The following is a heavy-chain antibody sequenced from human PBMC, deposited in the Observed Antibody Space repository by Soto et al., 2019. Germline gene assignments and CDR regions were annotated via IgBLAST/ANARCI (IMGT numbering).Heavy chain of an antibody. J-gene: IGHJ4*02. CDR1: GFTFTDYW. CDR3: ARETYRGFYFDY. Sequence: EVPLVASGGRLVQAGGSLRLSCAASGFTFTDYWTHWVRQAPGKGLVWVSRINSDGSRTSYSDSVTGRFTISRDNAKNTLYLQMNSLRVEDTALYYCARETYRGFYFDYWGQGTLVAVSS. D-gene: IGHD4-4*01. CDR2: INSDGSRT. V-gene: IGHV3-74*01.